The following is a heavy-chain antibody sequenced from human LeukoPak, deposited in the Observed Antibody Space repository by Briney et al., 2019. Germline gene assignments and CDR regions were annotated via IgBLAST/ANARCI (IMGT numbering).Heavy chain of an antibody. Sequence: GGSLRLSCAASGFTFSSYNMNWVRQAPGKGLGWVSSISSSSSYIYYADSVKGRFTISRDNAKNSLYLQLNSLRAEDTAVYYCARGYTRIGFDPWGQGTLVTVSS. V-gene: IGHV3-21*01. D-gene: IGHD2-2*02. CDR1: GFTFSSYN. J-gene: IGHJ5*02. CDR2: ISSSSSYI. CDR3: ARGYTRIGFDP.